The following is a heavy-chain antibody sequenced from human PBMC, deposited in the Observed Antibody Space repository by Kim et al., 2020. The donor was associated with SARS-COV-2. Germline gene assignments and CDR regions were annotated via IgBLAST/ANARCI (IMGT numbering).Heavy chain of an antibody. D-gene: IGHD2-2*01. CDR3: ARDSCGSTSCFDY. J-gene: IGHJ4*02. V-gene: IGHV3-11*05. Sequence: NYADSVKGRFTNSRDNAKNSLSLQMNSLRAEDTALYYCARDSCGSTSCFDYWGQGTLVTVSS.